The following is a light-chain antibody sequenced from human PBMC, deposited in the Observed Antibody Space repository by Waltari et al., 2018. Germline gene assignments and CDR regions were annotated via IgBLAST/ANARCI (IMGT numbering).Light chain of an antibody. V-gene: IGKV1-39*01. CDR2: AAS. J-gene: IGKJ2*01. CDR3: QQSYSTPPYT. Sequence: DIQMTQSPSSLSASVGDRVTIPCRASPSISSYLNWYQQKPGKAPKLLIYAASSLQSGVPSRFSGSGSGTYFTLTISSLQPEDVATYYCQQSYSTPPYTFGQGTKLEIK. CDR1: PSISSY.